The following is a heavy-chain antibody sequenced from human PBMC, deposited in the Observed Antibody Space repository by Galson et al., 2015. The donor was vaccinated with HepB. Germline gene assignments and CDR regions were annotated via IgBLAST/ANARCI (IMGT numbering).Heavy chain of an antibody. V-gene: IGHV1-8*01. CDR3: ARLERRSLEGMY. CDR1: GYTFTSYD. J-gene: IGHJ4*01. CDR2: MNPNSGNT. Sequence: SVKVSCKASGYTFTSYDINWVRQAPGQGLEWMGWMNPNSGNTGYAQKFQGRVTMTRNTSISTAYMELSSLRSEDTAVYYCARLERRSLEGMYWGQGTLVTVSS. D-gene: IGHD1-1*01.